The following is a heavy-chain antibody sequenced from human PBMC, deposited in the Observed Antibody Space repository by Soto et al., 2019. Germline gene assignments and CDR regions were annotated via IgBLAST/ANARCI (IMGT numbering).Heavy chain of an antibody. D-gene: IGHD3-3*01. V-gene: IGHV3-15*01. J-gene: IGHJ6*02. CDR2: IKSKTDGGTT. CDR1: GFTFSNAW. Sequence: GSLRLSCAASGFTFSNAWMSWVRQAPGKGPEWVGRIKSKTDGGTTDYAAPVKGRFTISRDDSKNTLYLQMNSLKTEDTAVYYCTTDLRRAGPRITIFGVAPPAVHDYYYYYGMDVWGQGTTVTVSS. CDR3: TTDLRRAGPRITIFGVAPPAVHDYYYYYGMDV.